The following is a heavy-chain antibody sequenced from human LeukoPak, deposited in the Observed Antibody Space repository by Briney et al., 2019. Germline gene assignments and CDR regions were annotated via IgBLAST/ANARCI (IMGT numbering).Heavy chain of an antibody. J-gene: IGHJ6*02. D-gene: IGHD4-17*01. V-gene: IGHV3-23*01. CDR1: GFTFSSYA. CDR2: ISGSGGST. CDR3: AMTTVTASYYYGLDV. Sequence: GGSLRLSCAASGFTFSSYAITWVRQAPGEGLEWVSAISGSGGSTYYADSVKGRFTISRDNSKNTLYLQMNSLRAEDTAVYYCAMTTVTASYYYGLDVWGQGTTVTVSS.